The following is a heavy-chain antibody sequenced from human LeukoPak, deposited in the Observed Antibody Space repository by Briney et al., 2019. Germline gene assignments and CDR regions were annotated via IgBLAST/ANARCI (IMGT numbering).Heavy chain of an antibody. CDR1: GYTFTSYY. J-gene: IGHJ4*02. Sequence: ASVKVSCKASGYTFTSYYMHWVRQAPGQELEWMGIINPSGGSTSYAQKFQGRVTMTRDTSTSTVYMELSSLRSEDTAVYYCARTTYYYDSSGYYRPTLIDYWGQGTLVTVSS. V-gene: IGHV1-46*01. CDR2: INPSGGST. D-gene: IGHD3-22*01. CDR3: ARTTYYYDSSGYYRPTLIDY.